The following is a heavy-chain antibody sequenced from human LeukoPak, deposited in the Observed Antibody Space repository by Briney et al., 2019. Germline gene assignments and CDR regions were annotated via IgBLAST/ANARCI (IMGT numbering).Heavy chain of an antibody. D-gene: IGHD7-27*01. CDR3: ARRTNWGHDAFDI. J-gene: IGHJ3*02. Sequence: PSETLSLTCTVSGGSISSYYWSWIRQPPGKGLEWIGYIYYSGSTNYNPSLKSRVTISVDTSKNQFSLKLSSVTAADTAVYYCARRTNWGHDAFDIWGQGTMVTVSS. CDR1: GGSISSYY. CDR2: IYYSGST. V-gene: IGHV4-59*08.